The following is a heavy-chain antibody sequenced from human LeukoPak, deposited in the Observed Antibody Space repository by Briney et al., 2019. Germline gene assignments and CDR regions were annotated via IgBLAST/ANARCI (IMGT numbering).Heavy chain of an antibody. V-gene: IGHV1-69*04. CDR1: GGTFSSYA. CDR2: IITIFGIA. Sequence: ASVKVSCKASGGTFSSYAISWVRQAPGQGLEWMGRIITIFGIANYAQKFQGRVTITADKSTSTAYMELSSLRSEDTAVYYCARADPWGYSGYDPSRSYYYYGMDVWGQGTTVTVSS. J-gene: IGHJ6*02. D-gene: IGHD5-12*01. CDR3: ARADPWGYSGYDPSRSYYYYGMDV.